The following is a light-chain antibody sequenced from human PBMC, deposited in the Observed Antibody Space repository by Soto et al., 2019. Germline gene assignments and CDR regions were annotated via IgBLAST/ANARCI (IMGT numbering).Light chain of an antibody. J-gene: IGLJ2*01. V-gene: IGLV7-43*01. CDR2: STD. CDR3: LLYYGGAAI. Sequence: QTVVTQEPSLTVSPGGTVTLTCASSTGAVTSGHYTNWLQQKPGQAPRALIYSTDTKHSRTPARFSGSLLGGKAALTLSGAQPEDEADYYCLLYYGGAAIFGGRTKLTVL. CDR1: TGAVTSGHY.